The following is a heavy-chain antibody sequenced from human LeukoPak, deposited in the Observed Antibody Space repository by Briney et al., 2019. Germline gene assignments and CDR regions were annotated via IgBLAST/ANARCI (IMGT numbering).Heavy chain of an antibody. V-gene: IGHV3-23*01. CDR1: GFTFSSYA. CDR2: ISGSGGST. D-gene: IGHD6-19*01. J-gene: IGHJ4*02. Sequence: GGSLRLSCAASGFTFSSYAMSWVRQAPRKGLEWVSAISGSGGSTYYADSVKGRFTISRDNSKNTLYLQMNSLRAEDTAVYYCAKGGEQWLVRWVYYWGQGTLVTVSS. CDR3: AKGGEQWLVRWVYY.